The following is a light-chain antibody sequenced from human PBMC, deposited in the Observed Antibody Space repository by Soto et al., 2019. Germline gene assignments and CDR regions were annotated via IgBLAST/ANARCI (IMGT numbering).Light chain of an antibody. J-gene: IGKJ2*01. CDR3: QQYNSYYT. Sequence: DSQMTQSPSTLSASVGVRVTITCRASQSISSWLAWDKQKPEKAPMLLIYDASSLESGVQSRFSGSGSGTEFTLSISSLQPDDFATYYCQQYNSYYTFGQGTKLEIK. CDR1: QSISSW. V-gene: IGKV1-5*01. CDR2: DAS.